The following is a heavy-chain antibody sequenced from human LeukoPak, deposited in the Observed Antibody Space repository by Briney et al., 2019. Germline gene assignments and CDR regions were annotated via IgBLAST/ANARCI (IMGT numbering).Heavy chain of an antibody. Sequence: SQTLSLTCTVSGGSISSGGYYWSWIRQPPGKGLEWIGYIYHSGSTYYNPSLKSRVTISVDRSKNQFSLKLSSVTAADTAVYYFARSYCSSTSCLGLYYYYMDVWGKGPRSPSP. V-gene: IGHV4-30-2*01. J-gene: IGHJ6*03. CDR3: ARSYCSSTSCLGLYYYYMDV. CDR2: IYHSGST. CDR1: GGSISSGGYY. D-gene: IGHD2-2*01.